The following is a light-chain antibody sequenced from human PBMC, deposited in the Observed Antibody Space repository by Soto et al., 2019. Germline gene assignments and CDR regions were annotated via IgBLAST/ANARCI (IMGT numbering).Light chain of an antibody. V-gene: IGKV3-20*01. J-gene: IGKJ4*01. Sequence: EIVLTQSPGTLSLSPGERATLSCRASQRVSSSYLAWYQQKPGQAPRLLIYGASSRATGIPGRFSGSGSGTDFTLAISRLEPEDFAVYYCQQYGSSPLTFGGGTKVDIK. CDR3: QQYGSSPLT. CDR1: QRVSSSY. CDR2: GAS.